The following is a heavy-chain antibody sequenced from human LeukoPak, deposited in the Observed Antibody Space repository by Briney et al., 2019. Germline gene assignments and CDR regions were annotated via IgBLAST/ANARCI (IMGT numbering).Heavy chain of an antibody. Sequence: GGSLRLSCAAPGLTFGASYMSWFRKVQGKGWGWVSYISNSGSVIYYADSVEGRFTISRDNVKNSVYLQMNSLRAEDTAVYYCVGDSNGYYYGYDYWGQGTLVTVSS. CDR3: VGDSNGYYYGYDY. CDR1: GLTFGASY. CDR2: ISNSGSVI. J-gene: IGHJ4*02. V-gene: IGHV3-11*01. D-gene: IGHD3-22*01.